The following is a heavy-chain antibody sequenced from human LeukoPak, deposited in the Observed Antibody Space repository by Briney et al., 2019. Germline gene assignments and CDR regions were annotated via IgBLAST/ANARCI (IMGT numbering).Heavy chain of an antibody. CDR2: IYPSDSNT. V-gene: IGHV5-51*01. J-gene: IGHJ4*02. D-gene: IGHD2-15*01. Sequence: GESLKISCKGSGYSFTSYWIAWVRQVPGKGLEWMGIIYPSDSNTRYSPSFQGQVTISADKSISTAYLQWSSLKASDTAMYYCATYCSGGSCYSDARLLGYWGQGTLVTVSS. CDR1: GYSFTSYW. CDR3: ATYCSGGSCYSDARLLGY.